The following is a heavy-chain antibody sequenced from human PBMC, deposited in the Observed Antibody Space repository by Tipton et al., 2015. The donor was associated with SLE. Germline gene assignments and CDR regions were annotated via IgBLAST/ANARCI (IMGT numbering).Heavy chain of an antibody. Sequence: TLSLTCTVSGGSISSSSYYWGWIRQPPGKGLEWIGEINPSGSTNYNPSLKSRVTISVDTSKNQFSLELSSVTAADTAVYYCARTGYSSSWLYFQHWGQGTLVTVSS. CDR3: ARTGYSSSWLYFQH. J-gene: IGHJ1*01. CDR1: GGSISSSSYY. CDR2: INPSGST. V-gene: IGHV4-39*07. D-gene: IGHD6-13*01.